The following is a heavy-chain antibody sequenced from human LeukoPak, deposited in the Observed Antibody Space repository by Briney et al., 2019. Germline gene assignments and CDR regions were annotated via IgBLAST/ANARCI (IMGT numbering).Heavy chain of an antibody. J-gene: IGHJ4*02. Sequence: GGSLRLSCAASGFTVSSNYMSWVRQAPGKGLEWVSVIYSGGSTYYADSVKGRFTISGDNSKNTLYLQMNSLRAEDTAVYYCARVLPDYYFDYWGQGTLVTVSS. CDR3: ARVLPDYYFDY. CDR2: IYSGGST. D-gene: IGHD1-14*01. CDR1: GFTVSSNY. V-gene: IGHV3-66*01.